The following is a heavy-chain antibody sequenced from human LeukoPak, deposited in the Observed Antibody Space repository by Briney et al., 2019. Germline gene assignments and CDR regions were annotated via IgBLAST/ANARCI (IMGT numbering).Heavy chain of an antibody. V-gene: IGHV3-30-3*01. CDR1: GFTFSSYA. Sequence: GGSLGLSCAASGFTFSSYAMHWVRQAPGKGLEWVAVISYDGSNKYYADSVKGRFTISRDNSKNTLYLQMNSLRAEDTAVYYCATPGSLTNYWGQGTLVTVSS. D-gene: IGHD1-1*01. J-gene: IGHJ4*02. CDR2: ISYDGSNK. CDR3: ATPGSLTNY.